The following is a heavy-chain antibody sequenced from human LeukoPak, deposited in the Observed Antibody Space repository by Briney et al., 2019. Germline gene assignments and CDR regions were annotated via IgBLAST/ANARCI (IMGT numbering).Heavy chain of an antibody. CDR1: GFTFSTNG. V-gene: IGHV3-23*01. Sequence: GGTLRLSCAASGFTFSTNGMSWVRQAPGKGLEWVSAISGSGGNTYYADSVKGRFTISRDNSKNTLYLQMNSLRAEDTAVYYCARDRNDAFDIWGQGTMVTVSS. J-gene: IGHJ3*02. CDR3: ARDRNDAFDI. CDR2: ISGSGGNT.